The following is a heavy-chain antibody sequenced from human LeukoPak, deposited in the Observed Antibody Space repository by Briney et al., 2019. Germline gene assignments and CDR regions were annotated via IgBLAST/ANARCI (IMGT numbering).Heavy chain of an antibody. Sequence: SETLSLTCTVSGGSISNYYWSWIRQPPGKGLEWIGYIHYSGSTNNNPFLKSRVTISVDTSKNQFSLKLTSVTAADTAVYYCARNYDFWSGYLDYWGQGTLVTVSS. V-gene: IGHV4-59*01. CDR3: ARNYDFWSGYLDY. CDR2: IHYSGST. D-gene: IGHD3-3*01. J-gene: IGHJ4*02. CDR1: GGSISNYY.